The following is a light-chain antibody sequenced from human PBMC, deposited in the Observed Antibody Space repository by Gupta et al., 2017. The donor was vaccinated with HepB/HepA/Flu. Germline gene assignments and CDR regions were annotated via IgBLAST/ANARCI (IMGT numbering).Light chain of an antibody. Sequence: HSVLTQSTSISGTPGQRVTSSCSGSSSNVGSNNVNWYQQLPGTAPKLLIYYNDERPSGVPDRISGSMPGTSASLAISGLQSEDEADYYCAAWDTSLNAVVFGGGTKLTVL. J-gene: IGLJ2*01. V-gene: IGLV1-44*01. CDR2: YND. CDR3: AAWDTSLNAVV. CDR1: SSNVGSNN.